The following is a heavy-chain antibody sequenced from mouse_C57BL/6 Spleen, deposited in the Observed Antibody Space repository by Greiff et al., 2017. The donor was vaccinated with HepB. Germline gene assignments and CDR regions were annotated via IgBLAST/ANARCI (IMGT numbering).Heavy chain of an antibody. CDR2: IYPGDGDT. CDR3: ARDSSGGYYAMDY. Sequence: QVQLQQSGPELVKPGASVKISCKASGYAFSSSWMNWVKQRPGKGLEWIGRIYPGDGDTNYNGKFKGKATLTADKSSSTAYMQLSSLTSEDSAVYFCARDSSGGYYAMDYWGQGTSVTVSS. CDR1: GYAFSSSW. J-gene: IGHJ4*01. V-gene: IGHV1-82*01. D-gene: IGHD3-2*02.